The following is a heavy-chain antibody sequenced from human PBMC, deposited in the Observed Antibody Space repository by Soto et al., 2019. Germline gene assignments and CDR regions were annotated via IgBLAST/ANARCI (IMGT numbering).Heavy chain of an antibody. CDR1: GYTFITYY. CDR2: INPTTGNT. D-gene: IGHD6-19*01. V-gene: IGHV1-46*01. J-gene: IGHJ4*02. CDR3: ARTDKYNSQSSGWANRFDY. Sequence: QVQLVQSGAEVKKPGASVKVSCKASGYTFITYYIHWVRQAPGQGLEWMGVINPTTGNTAFAPEFQGKLTLTRDTSTSTVYMELRSLRSEDTAVYYCARTDKYNSQSSGWANRFDYWGQGTLVTVSS.